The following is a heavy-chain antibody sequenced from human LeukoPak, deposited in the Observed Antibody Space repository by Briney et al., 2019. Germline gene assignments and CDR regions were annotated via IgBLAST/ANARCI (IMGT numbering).Heavy chain of an antibody. V-gene: IGHV3-23*01. J-gene: IGHJ4*02. Sequence: GGSLRLSCAASGFTFSSYAMSWVRQAPGKGLEWVSAISGSGGSTYYADSVKGRFTISRDNSKNTLYLQMNSLRAEDTAVYYCARSAIHYGSGTYLEWGQGTLVTVSS. CDR3: ARSAIHYGSGTYLE. CDR1: GFTFSSYA. CDR2: ISGSGGST. D-gene: IGHD3-10*01.